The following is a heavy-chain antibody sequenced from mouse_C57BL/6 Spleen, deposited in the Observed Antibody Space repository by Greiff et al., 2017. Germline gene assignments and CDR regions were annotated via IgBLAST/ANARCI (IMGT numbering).Heavy chain of an antibody. CDR1: GYTFTDYY. D-gene: IGHD2-5*01. CDR2: INPNNGGT. Sequence: EVQLQQSGPELVKPGASVKISCKASGYTFTDYYMNWVKQSHGKSLEWIGDINPNNGGTSYNQKFKGKATLTVDKSSSTAYMELRSLTSEDSAVYYCARQAYYSNYPFAYWGQGTLVTVSA. J-gene: IGHJ3*01. CDR3: ARQAYYSNYPFAY. V-gene: IGHV1-26*01.